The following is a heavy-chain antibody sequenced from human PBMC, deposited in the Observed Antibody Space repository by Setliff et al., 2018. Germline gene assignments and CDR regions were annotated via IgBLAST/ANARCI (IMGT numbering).Heavy chain of an antibody. J-gene: IGHJ6*03. CDR3: ARDKLWLMGYYYYYYMDV. CDR1: GYTFTGYY. CDR2: INPNSGST. Sequence: ASVKVSCKASGYTFTGYYMHWVRQAPGQGLEWMGWINPNSGSTSYAQKFQGRVTMTRDTSASTAYMELSSLRSEDTAVYYCARDKLWLMGYYYYYYMDVWGKGTTVTVSS. D-gene: IGHD5-18*01. V-gene: IGHV1-2*02.